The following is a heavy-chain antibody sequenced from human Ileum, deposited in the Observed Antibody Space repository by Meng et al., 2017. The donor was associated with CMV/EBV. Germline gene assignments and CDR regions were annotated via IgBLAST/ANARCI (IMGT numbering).Heavy chain of an antibody. J-gene: IGHJ4*02. CDR1: GYTFTYRY. D-gene: IGHD6-13*01. CDR2: ITPFNGNT. Sequence: SGYTFTYRYLHWVRQAPGQALEWMGWITPFNGNTNYAQKFQDRVTITRDRSMSTAYMELSSLRSEDTAMYYCASNGLGYSSSWSLPDYWGQGTLVTVSS. V-gene: IGHV1-45*02. CDR3: ASNGLGYSSSWSLPDY.